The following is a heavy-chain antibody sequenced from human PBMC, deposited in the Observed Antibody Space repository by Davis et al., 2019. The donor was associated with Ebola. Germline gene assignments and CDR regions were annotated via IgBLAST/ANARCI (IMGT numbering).Heavy chain of an antibody. V-gene: IGHV1-24*01. J-gene: IGHJ6*02. D-gene: IGHD1-26*01. Sequence: ASVKVSCKVSEYTLAELAIHWVRQTPGKGLEWMGSFDPEDGEAIYAQKFQDRVTMTEDTSTDTAYMELSSLRSEDTAVYYCARQDWVSGLLSRKQDYYYYGMDVWGQGTTVTVSS. CDR2: FDPEDGEA. CDR3: ARQDWVSGLLSRKQDYYYYGMDV. CDR1: EYTLAELA.